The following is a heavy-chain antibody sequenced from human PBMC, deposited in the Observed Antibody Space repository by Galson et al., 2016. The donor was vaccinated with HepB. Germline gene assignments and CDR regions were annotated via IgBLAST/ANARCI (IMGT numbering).Heavy chain of an antibody. CDR3: AIRLVGSHGNAFEI. Sequence: SVKVSCKASGYTFTAYAIHWVRQAPGQRLEWMAWINTAKGDTRYSQKLQGRVTLTRDTSATTASMELSSLRFEDTAVYYWAIRLVGSHGNAFEIWGQGTLVTVSS. D-gene: IGHD2-8*02. J-gene: IGHJ3*02. CDR1: GYTFTAYA. V-gene: IGHV1-3*04. CDR2: INTAKGDT.